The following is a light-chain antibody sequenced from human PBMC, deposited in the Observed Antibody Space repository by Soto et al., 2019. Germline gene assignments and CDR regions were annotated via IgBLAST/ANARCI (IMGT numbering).Light chain of an antibody. J-gene: IGLJ3*02. CDR3: QAEETSLSGSV. CDR1: RSNIGGGYD. CDR2: GNE. Sequence: QSVLTQPPSVSGAPGQRVTISCTGTRSNIGGGYDVIWHQHFPGAAPNLLIFGNERPSSGVPARFSGSTSGSSASLAVAGFRAGEEADNHGQAEETSLSGSVFGGGTRPTFL. V-gene: IGLV1-40*01.